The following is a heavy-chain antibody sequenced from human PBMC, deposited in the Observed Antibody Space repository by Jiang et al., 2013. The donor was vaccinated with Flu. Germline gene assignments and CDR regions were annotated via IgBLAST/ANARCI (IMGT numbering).Heavy chain of an antibody. Sequence: WMGWISPYQLVTQINAQNLQGRVTLTIDTSTSVAYMELRSLTSDDTAVYYCTRVSGGAPVYHFDYWGQGALVTVSS. J-gene: IGHJ4*02. D-gene: IGHD2-8*02. CDR3: TRVSGGAPVYHFDY. CDR2: ISPYQLVT. V-gene: IGHV1-18*01.